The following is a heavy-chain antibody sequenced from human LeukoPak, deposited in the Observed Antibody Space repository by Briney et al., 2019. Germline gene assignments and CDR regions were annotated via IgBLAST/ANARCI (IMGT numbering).Heavy chain of an antibody. V-gene: IGHV3-15*01. CDR2: IKSKTDGGTT. CDR3: TTDRSVDYVWGSYRPFDY. Sequence: GGSLRLSCAASGFTFSNAWMSWVRQAPGKGLEWVGRIKSKTDGGTTDYAAPVKGRFTISRDDSKNTLYLQMNSLKTEDTAVYYCTTDRSVDYVWGSYRPFDYWGQGTLVTVSS. J-gene: IGHJ4*02. D-gene: IGHD3-16*02. CDR1: GFTFSNAW.